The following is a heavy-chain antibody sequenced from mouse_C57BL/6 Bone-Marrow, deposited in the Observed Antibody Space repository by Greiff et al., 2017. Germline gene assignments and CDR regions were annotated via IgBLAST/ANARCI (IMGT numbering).Heavy chain of an antibody. CDR3: TFCSKWTWFAY. Sequence: EVQLQQSGAELVRPGASVKLSCTASGFNIKDDYMHWVKQRPVQGLEWIGWIDPENGDTEYNAKFEGKATLTADTSSNTAYLQLSSLTSEDTAVYYCTFCSKWTWFAYWGQGTLVTVSA. CDR2: IDPENGDT. V-gene: IGHV14-4*01. CDR1: GFNIKDDY. D-gene: IGHD1-1*01. J-gene: IGHJ3*01.